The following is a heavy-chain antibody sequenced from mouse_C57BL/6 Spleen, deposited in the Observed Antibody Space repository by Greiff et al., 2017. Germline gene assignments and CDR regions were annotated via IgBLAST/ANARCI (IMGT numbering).Heavy chain of an antibody. CDR3: ARVRGYAMDY. Sequence: EVQRVESEGGLVQPGSSMKLSCTASGFTFSDYYMAWVRQVPEKGLEWVANINYDGSSTYYLDSLKSRFIISRDNAKNILYLQMSSLKSEDTATYYCARVRGYAMDYWGQGTSVTVSS. V-gene: IGHV5-16*01. CDR1: GFTFSDYY. J-gene: IGHJ4*01. CDR2: INYDGSST.